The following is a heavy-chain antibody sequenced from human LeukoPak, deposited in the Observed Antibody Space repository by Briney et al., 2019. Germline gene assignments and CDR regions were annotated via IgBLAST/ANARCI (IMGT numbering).Heavy chain of an antibody. CDR2: INDDGSSA. D-gene: IGHD3-22*01. J-gene: IGHJ3*02. Sequence: GGSLRLSCAASGFTFSNFWMHWVRQAPGKGLVWVSRINDDGSSATYADSVRGRFTISRDNSKNTVYLQMNSLRAEDTAIYYCAKAVGSSGYFSRDAFDIWGQGTMVTVSS. V-gene: IGHV3-74*01. CDR3: AKAVGSSGYFSRDAFDI. CDR1: GFTFSNFW.